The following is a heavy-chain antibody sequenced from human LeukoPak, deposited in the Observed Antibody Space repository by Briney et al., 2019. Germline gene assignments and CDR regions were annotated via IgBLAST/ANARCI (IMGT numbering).Heavy chain of an antibody. CDR2: IYTSGST. V-gene: IGHV4-4*09. Sequence: ETLSLTCTVSGGSISSYYWSWIRQPPGKGLEWIGYIYTSGSTNYNPSLKSRVTISVDTSKNQFSLKLSSVTAADTAVYYCARQDITIFGVVIDCWGQGTLVTVSS. CDR1: GGSISSYY. D-gene: IGHD3-3*01. CDR3: ARQDITIFGVVIDC. J-gene: IGHJ4*02.